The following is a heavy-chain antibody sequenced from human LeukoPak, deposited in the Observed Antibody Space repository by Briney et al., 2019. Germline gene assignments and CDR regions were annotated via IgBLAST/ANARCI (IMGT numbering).Heavy chain of an antibody. CDR3: ARDYYGSGAFDI. J-gene: IGHJ3*02. V-gene: IGHV3-23*01. D-gene: IGHD3-10*01. CDR1: GFTFSGYA. Sequence: PGGSLRLSCAASGFTFSGYAMSWVRQAPGKGLEWVSGISGSGGSTDYADSVKGRFTISRDNSKNTLYLQMNSLRAEDTAVYYCARDYYGSGAFDIWGQGTMVTVSS. CDR2: ISGSGGST.